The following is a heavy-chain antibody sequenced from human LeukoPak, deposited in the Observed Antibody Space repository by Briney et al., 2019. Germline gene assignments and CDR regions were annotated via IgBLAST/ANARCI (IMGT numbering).Heavy chain of an antibody. D-gene: IGHD3-22*01. CDR1: GYTFTGYY. J-gene: IGHJ4*02. CDR2: VNPNSGDT. V-gene: IGHV1-2*02. Sequence: ASVKVSCKASGYTFTGYYLHWVRQAPGQGLEWMGCVNPNSGDTNYAQKFQGSVTMTRDTSISTVYMELSSLRSEDTAVYYCARAYYDRWVIDYWGQGTLVTVSS. CDR3: ARAYYDRWVIDY.